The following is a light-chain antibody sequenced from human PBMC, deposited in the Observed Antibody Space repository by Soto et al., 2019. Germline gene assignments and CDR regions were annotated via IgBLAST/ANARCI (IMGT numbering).Light chain of an antibody. J-gene: IGKJ4*01. CDR2: AAS. CDR1: QGISSR. Sequence: DIQMTQSPSSVSASVGDRVTITCRASQGISSRLAWYQQKPGKAPNLLIYAASSLQSWVPSRFSRSGSETDFTLTIGSLQPEDFATYYCQQSNSFPLTFGGGTKVEIK. V-gene: IGKV1-12*01. CDR3: QQSNSFPLT.